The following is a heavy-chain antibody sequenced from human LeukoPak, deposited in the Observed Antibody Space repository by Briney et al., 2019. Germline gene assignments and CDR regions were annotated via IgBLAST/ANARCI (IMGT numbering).Heavy chain of an antibody. CDR2: INPNSGNT. V-gene: IGHV1-8*02. CDR3: ARNDYDGDDAFDI. Sequence: GASVKVSCKASGYTFTGYYMHWVRQAPGQGLEWMGWINPNSGNTGHAQKLQGRVTMTRDTSTRTAYMELSSLRSEDTAVYYCARNDYDGDDAFDIWGQGTMVTVSS. CDR1: GYTFTGYY. D-gene: IGHD4-17*01. J-gene: IGHJ3*02.